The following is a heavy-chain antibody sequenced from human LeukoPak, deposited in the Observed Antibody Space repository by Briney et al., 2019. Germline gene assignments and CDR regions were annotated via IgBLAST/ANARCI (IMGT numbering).Heavy chain of an antibody. J-gene: IGHJ4*02. D-gene: IGHD2-15*01. Sequence: ASVKVSCKASGYTFTNYGITWVRQASGQGIEWMGWISAYTGKTNSAQKLQGRVTMTTDTSTSTGYMELRSLRSDDTAVYYCARGDGYCSGGSCMIFDYWGQRTLVTVSS. V-gene: IGHV1-18*01. CDR2: ISAYTGKT. CDR1: GYTFTNYG. CDR3: ARGDGYCSGGSCMIFDY.